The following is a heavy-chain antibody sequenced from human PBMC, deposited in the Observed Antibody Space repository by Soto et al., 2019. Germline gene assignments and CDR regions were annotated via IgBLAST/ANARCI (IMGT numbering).Heavy chain of an antibody. D-gene: IGHD5-18*01. Sequence: GGSLRLSCAASGFTFSSYSMNWVRQAPGKGLEWVSSISSSSSYIYYADSVKGRFTISRDNAKNSLYLQMNSLRAEETAVYYCARGVDTAMVDAFDIWGQGTMVTVSS. J-gene: IGHJ3*02. CDR2: ISSSSSYI. CDR1: GFTFSSYS. V-gene: IGHV3-21*01. CDR3: ARGVDTAMVDAFDI.